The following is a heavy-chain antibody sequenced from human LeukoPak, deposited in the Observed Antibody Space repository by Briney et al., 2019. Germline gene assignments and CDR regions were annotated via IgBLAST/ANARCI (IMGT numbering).Heavy chain of an antibody. CDR2: ISFDATNK. Sequence: GGSLRLSCAASGFTFSNYAMHWVRQAPGKGLEWMAVISFDATNKYYADSVKGRFTISRDNSKTTLYLQMDSLRAQATAVYYLASADEYDILTGDHNKDEFDYWGRGTLVTVSS. V-gene: IGHV3-30-3*01. CDR3: ASADEYDILTGDHNKDEFDY. CDR1: GFTFSNYA. J-gene: IGHJ4*02. D-gene: IGHD3-9*01.